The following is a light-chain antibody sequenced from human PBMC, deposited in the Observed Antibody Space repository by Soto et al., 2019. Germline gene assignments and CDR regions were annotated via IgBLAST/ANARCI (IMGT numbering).Light chain of an antibody. Sequence: QSVLTQPPSASGSPGQSVTISCTGTSSDVGGYNYVSWYQQHPGKAPKLMIYEVSKRPSGVPARFSGSKSGNTASLTVSGLQAEDEADYYCSSYAGSNNLVFGGGTQLTVL. CDR3: SSYAGSNNLV. J-gene: IGLJ2*01. V-gene: IGLV2-8*01. CDR1: SSDVGGYNY. CDR2: EVS.